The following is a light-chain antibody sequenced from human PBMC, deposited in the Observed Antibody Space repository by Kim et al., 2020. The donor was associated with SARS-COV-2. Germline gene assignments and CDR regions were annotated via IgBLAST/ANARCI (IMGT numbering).Light chain of an antibody. V-gene: IGKV3-20*01. Sequence: EIVLTQSPGTLSLSPGERATLSCRASQTVSSSYLAWYQQKPGQAPRLLIHGATTRATGIPDRFSGSGSGTDFNLTINRLEPEDFAVYYCQQYGGSPPDTFGQGTRLEIK. CDR2: GAT. CDR1: QTVSSSY. J-gene: IGKJ5*01. CDR3: QQYGGSPPDT.